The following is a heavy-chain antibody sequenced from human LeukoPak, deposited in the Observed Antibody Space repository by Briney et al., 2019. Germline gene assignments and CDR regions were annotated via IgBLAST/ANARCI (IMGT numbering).Heavy chain of an antibody. CDR3: ARLRIMITFGGVIAGLNFDY. J-gene: IGHJ4*02. CDR1: GYSIRSGFY. Sequence: PSETLSLTCTVSGYSIRSGFYWGWIRQPPGKGLGWIGNIYHSGITYYTPSLKSRVTISVDTSKNQFYLKLSSVTAADTAVYYCARLRIMITFGGVIAGLNFDYWGQGTLVTVSS. CDR2: IYHSGIT. V-gene: IGHV4-38-2*02. D-gene: IGHD3-16*02.